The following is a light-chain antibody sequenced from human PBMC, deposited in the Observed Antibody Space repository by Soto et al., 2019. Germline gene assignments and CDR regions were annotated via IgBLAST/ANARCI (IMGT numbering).Light chain of an antibody. CDR3: QQYGSSGT. CDR1: QSVNSNY. CDR2: GAS. V-gene: IGKV3-20*01. Sequence: EILLAQSPATLSLSPEERATLSCRASQSVNSNYLAWYQQKPGQAPRLLIYGASNRATGIPDRFSGSGSGTDFTLTISRLEPEDFAVYYCQQYGSSGTFGQGTKVDIK. J-gene: IGKJ1*01.